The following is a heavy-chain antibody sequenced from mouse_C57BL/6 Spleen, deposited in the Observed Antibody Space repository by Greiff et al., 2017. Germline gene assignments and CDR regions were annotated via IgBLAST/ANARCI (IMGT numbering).Heavy chain of an antibody. CDR2: ISGGGGNT. J-gene: IGHJ3*01. D-gene: IGHD2-3*01. Sequence: EVQLQESGGGLVKPGGSLNLSCAASGFTFSSYNMSWVRQTPEKRLEWVATISGGGGNTYYPDSVKGRFTISRDNAKNTLYLQMSSLRSEDTALYYCARQGDGYYPAWFAYWGQGTLVTVSA. CDR3: ARQGDGYYPAWFAY. V-gene: IGHV5-9*01. CDR1: GFTFSSYN.